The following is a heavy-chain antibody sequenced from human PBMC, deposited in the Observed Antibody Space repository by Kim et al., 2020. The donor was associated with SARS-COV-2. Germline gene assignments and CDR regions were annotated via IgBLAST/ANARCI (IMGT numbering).Heavy chain of an antibody. Sequence: GGSLRLSCAASGFTFSSYGMHWVRQAPGKGLEWVAVISYDGSNKYYADSVKGRFTISRDNSKNTLYLQMNSLRAEDTAVYYCLIVVVIYVESGSFDPWG. CDR1: GFTFSSYG. V-gene: IGHV3-33*05. CDR2: ISYDGSNK. D-gene: IGHD3-22*01. J-gene: IGHJ5*02. CDR3: LIVVVIYVESGSFDP.